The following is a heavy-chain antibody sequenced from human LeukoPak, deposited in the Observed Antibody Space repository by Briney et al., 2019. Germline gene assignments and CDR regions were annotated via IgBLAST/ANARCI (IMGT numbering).Heavy chain of an antibody. V-gene: IGHV1-69*01. D-gene: IGHD2-2*01. CDR1: GGTFSSYA. CDR2: IIPIFGTA. J-gene: IGHJ6*03. CDR3: ARGRDIVVVPYYYYYYMDV. Sequence: SVKVSCKASGGTFSSYAISWVRQAPGHGLEWMGGIIPIFGTANYAQKFQGRVTITADESTSTAYMELSSLRSEDTAVYYCARGRDIVVVPYYYYYYMDVWGKGTTVTVSS.